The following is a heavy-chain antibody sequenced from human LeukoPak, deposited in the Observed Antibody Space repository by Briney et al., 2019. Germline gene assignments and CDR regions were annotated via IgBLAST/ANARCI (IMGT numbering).Heavy chain of an antibody. CDR2: ISYDGSNK. Sequence: PGRSLRLSCAASGFTFSSYGMHWVRQAPGKGLEWVAVISYDGSNKYYADSVKGRFTISRDNSKNTLYLQMNSLRAEDTAVYYCAKDLFPNSYGDYAYPFDYWGQGTLVTVSS. CDR1: GFTFSSYG. CDR3: AKDLFPNSYGDYAYPFDY. V-gene: IGHV3-30*18. D-gene: IGHD4-17*01. J-gene: IGHJ4*02.